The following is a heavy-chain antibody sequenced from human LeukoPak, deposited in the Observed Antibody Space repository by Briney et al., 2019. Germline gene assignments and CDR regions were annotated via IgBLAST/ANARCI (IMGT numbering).Heavy chain of an antibody. V-gene: IGHV4-59*08. Sequence: PSETLSLTCTISGASISNFYWSWIRQPPGKGLEWIGSINYSGSTNYNPSLKSRVTISIDTSKNQFSLKLSSVTAADTAVYYCARQIVPAAIGYYWGQGTLVTVSS. CDR1: GASISNFY. J-gene: IGHJ4*02. CDR3: ARQIVPAAIGYY. CDR2: INYSGST. D-gene: IGHD2-2*01.